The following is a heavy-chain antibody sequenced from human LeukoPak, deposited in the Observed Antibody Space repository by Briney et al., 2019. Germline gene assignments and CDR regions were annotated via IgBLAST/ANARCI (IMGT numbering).Heavy chain of an antibody. CDR2: INDSGGST. D-gene: IGHD3-22*01. CDR3: AKDKKMIEHLSKYFDY. Sequence: GGSLRLSCAASGFTFSNYAMSWVRQAPGKGLEWVSAINDSGGSTYYADSVKGRFTISRDNSKNTLYLQMNSLRAEDTAVYYCAKDKKMIEHLSKYFDYWGQGTLVTVSS. CDR1: GFTFSNYA. J-gene: IGHJ4*02. V-gene: IGHV3-23*01.